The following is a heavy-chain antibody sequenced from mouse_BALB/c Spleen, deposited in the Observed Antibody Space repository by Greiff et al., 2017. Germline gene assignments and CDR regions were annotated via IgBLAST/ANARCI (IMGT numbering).Heavy chain of an antibody. D-gene: IGHD1-1*01. V-gene: IGHV14-1*02. CDR2: IDPENGNT. Sequence: EVQLQQSGAELVRPGALVKLSCKASGFNIKDYYMHWVKQRPEQGLEWIGWIDPENGNTIYDPKFQGKASITADTSSNTAYLQLSSLTSEDTAVYYCASLYGSSREYAMDYWGQGTSVTVSS. CDR3: ASLYGSSREYAMDY. J-gene: IGHJ4*01. CDR1: GFNIKDYY.